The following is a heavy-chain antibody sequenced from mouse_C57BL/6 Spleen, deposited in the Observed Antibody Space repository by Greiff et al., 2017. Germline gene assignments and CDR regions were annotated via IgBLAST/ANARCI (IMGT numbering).Heavy chain of an antibody. J-gene: IGHJ4*01. V-gene: IGHV5-17*01. CDR1: GFTFSDYG. CDR2: ISSGSSTI. Sequence: EVQGVESGGGLVKPGGSLKLSCAASGFTFSDYGMHWVRQAPEKGLEWVAYISSGSSTIYYADTVKGRFTISRDNAKNTLFLQMTSLRSEDTAVYYCARPIVTNYYAMDYWGQGTSVTVSS. D-gene: IGHD2-5*01. CDR3: ARPIVTNYYAMDY.